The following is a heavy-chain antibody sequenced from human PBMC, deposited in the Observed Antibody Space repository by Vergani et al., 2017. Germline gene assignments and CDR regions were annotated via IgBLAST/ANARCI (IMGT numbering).Heavy chain of an antibody. V-gene: IGHV4-39*01. CDR3: AALGEYCSSTSCPHNWFDP. J-gene: IGHJ5*02. CDR1: GGSISSSSYY. CDR2: FYYSGST. D-gene: IGHD2-2*01. Sequence: QLQLQESGPGLVTPSETLSLTCTVSGGSISSSSYYWGWIRQPPGKGLEWIGSFYYSGSTYYNPSLKSRVTISVDTSKNQFSLKLSSVTAADTAVYYCAALGEYCSSTSCPHNWFDPWGQGTLVTVSS.